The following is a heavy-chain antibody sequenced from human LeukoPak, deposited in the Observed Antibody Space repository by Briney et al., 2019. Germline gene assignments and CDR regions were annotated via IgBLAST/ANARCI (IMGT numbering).Heavy chain of an antibody. V-gene: IGHV3-9*01. CDR3: AKDMAHTATAVDYYYYGMDV. D-gene: IGHD5-18*01. CDR2: ISWNSGSI. Sequence: PGGSLRLSCAASGFTFDDYAMHWVRQAPGKGLEWVSGISWNSGSIGYADSVKGRFTISRDNAKNSLYLQMNSLRAEDTALCYCAKDMAHTATAVDYYYYGMDVWGQGTTVTVSS. J-gene: IGHJ6*02. CDR1: GFTFDDYA.